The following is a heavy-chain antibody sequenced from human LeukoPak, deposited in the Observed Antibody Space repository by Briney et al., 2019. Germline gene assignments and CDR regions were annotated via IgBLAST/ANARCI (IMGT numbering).Heavy chain of an antibody. D-gene: IGHD5-12*01. CDR2: INPNSGGT. CDR1: GYTFTGYY. V-gene: IGHV1-2*02. J-gene: IGHJ6*02. CDR3: ARAGGYSGYEAPCYYYGMDI. Sequence: ASVKVSCKASGYTFTGYYMHWVRQAPGQGLEWMGWINPNSGGTNYAQKFQGRVTMTRDTSISTAYMELSRLRSDDTAVYYCARAGGYSGYEAPCYYYGMDIWGQGTTVTVSS.